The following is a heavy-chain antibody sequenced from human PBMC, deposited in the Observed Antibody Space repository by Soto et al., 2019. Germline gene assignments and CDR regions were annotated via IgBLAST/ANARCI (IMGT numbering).Heavy chain of an antibody. Sequence: ASGKVSCKASGYTFTSYGISWVRQAPGQGLEWMGWISAYNGNTNYAQKLQGRVTMTTDTSTSTAYMELRSLRSDDTAVYYCASVRGYSYANDAFDIWGQGTMVTVSS. CDR2: ISAYNGNT. J-gene: IGHJ3*02. CDR1: GYTFTSYG. D-gene: IGHD5-18*01. V-gene: IGHV1-18*01. CDR3: ASVRGYSYANDAFDI.